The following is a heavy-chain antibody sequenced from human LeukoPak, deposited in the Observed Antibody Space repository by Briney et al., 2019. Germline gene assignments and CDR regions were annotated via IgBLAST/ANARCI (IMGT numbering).Heavy chain of an antibody. Sequence: GGSLRLSCAASGFTVSNNYMSWVRQAPGKGLEWVSAISGSGGSTYYADSVKGRFTISRDNSKNTLYLQMNSLGADDTAVYYCAKGNWRYFDYWGQGTLVTVSS. CDR2: ISGSGGST. CDR1: GFTVSNNY. J-gene: IGHJ4*02. CDR3: AKGNWRYFDY. D-gene: IGHD1-1*01. V-gene: IGHV3-23*01.